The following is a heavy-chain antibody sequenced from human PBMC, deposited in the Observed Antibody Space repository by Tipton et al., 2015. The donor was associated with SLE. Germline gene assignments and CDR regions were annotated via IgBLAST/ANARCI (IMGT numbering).Heavy chain of an antibody. CDR3: ARDRVFLGATIGYFQH. J-gene: IGHJ1*01. D-gene: IGHD5-12*01. CDR2: IYYSGST. CDR1: GGSISSSSYY. Sequence: TLSLTCTVSGGSISSSSYYWGWIRQPPGKGLEWIGSIYYSGSTYYNPSLKSRVTISVDTSKNQFSLKLSSGTAADTAVYYCARDRVFLGATIGYFQHWGQGTLVTVSS. V-gene: IGHV4-39*07.